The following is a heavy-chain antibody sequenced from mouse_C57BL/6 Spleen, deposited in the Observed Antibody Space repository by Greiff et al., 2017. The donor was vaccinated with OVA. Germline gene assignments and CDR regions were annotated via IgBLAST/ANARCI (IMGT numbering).Heavy chain of an antibody. CDR2: IDPSASYT. V-gene: IGHV1-69*01. J-gene: IGHJ4*01. CDR3: ARARFYAMDY. CDR1: GYTFTSYW. Sequence: VQLQQPGAELVMPGASVKLSCKASGYTFTSYWMHWVKQRPGQGLEWIGEIDPSASYTNYNQKFKGKSTLTVDKSSSTAYMQLSSLTSEDSAVYYCARARFYAMDYWGQGTSVTVSS.